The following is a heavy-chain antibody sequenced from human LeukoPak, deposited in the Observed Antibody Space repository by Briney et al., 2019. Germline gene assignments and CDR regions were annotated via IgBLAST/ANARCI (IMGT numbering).Heavy chain of an antibody. CDR3: ARDRPAIYDSSGYYYSDY. CDR1: GYAFTSYG. Sequence: ASVKVSCKASGYAFTSYGISWVRQAPGQGLEWMGWISAYNGNTNYAQKLQGRVTMTTDTSTSTAYMELRSLRSDDTAVYYCARDRPAIYDSSGYYYSDYRGQGTLVTVSS. V-gene: IGHV1-18*01. J-gene: IGHJ4*02. CDR2: ISAYNGNT. D-gene: IGHD3-22*01.